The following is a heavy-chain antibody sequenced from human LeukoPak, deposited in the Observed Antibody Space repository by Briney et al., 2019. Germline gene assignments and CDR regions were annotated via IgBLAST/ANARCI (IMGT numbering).Heavy chain of an antibody. CDR1: GYTFTSYG. D-gene: IGHD6-13*01. CDR3: ARDLHDVIAAAAGSCGY. J-gene: IGHJ4*02. Sequence: ASVKVSCKASGYTFTSYGIRWLRQAPGQGLEWMGWISAYNGNTNYAQKLQGRVTMTTDTSTSTAYMELRSLRSDDTAVYYCARDLHDVIAAAAGSCGYWGQGTLVTVSS. V-gene: IGHV1-18*01. CDR2: ISAYNGNT.